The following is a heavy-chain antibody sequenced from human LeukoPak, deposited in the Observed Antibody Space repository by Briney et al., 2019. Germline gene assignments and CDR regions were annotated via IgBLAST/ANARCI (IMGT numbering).Heavy chain of an antibody. J-gene: IGHJ4*02. CDR2: IYHSGST. Sequence: SETLSLTCAVSGGSISSAGYSWSWIRQPPGKGLEWIGYIYHSGSTYYNSSLKSRVAISVDRSKNQFSLKLTSVTAADTAVYYCARLGRYDYFIDYWGQGTLVTVSS. CDR1: GGSISSAGYS. V-gene: IGHV4-30-2*01. CDR3: ARLGRYDYFIDY. D-gene: IGHD3-16*01.